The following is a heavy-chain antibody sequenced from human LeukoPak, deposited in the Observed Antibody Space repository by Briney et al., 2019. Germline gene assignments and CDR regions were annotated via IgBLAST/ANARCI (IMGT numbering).Heavy chain of an antibody. Sequence: ASVTASFTASRWTLTTYLMHGVGPAPGQGLEWMGIINPSSGGTSYTQKFQGRVTMTRDTSTSTVYVELSSLRSEASAVYYCATTQRPPGSVYACPELVYWGQGTLVTVSS. CDR2: INPSSGGT. J-gene: IGHJ4*02. CDR1: RWTLTTYL. V-gene: IGHV1-46*01. D-gene: IGHD3-10*01. CDR3: ATTQRPPGSVYACPELVY.